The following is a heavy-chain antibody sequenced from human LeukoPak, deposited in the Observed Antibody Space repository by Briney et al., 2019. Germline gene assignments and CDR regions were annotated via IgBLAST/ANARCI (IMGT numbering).Heavy chain of an antibody. J-gene: IGHJ5*02. V-gene: IGHV4-61*01. D-gene: IGHD2-15*01. CDR1: GYSISSGYY. Sequence: PSETLSLTCTVSGYSISSGYYWSWIRQPPGKGLEWIGYIYYSGSTNYNPSLKSRVTISVDTSKNQFSLKLSSVTAADTAVYYCARVCISGGYCSGGSCFSFDPWGQGTLVTVSS. CDR3: ARVCISGGYCSGGSCFSFDP. CDR2: IYYSGST.